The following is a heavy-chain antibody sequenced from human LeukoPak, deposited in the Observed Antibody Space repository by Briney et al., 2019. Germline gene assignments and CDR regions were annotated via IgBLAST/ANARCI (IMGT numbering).Heavy chain of an antibody. CDR2: IYYSGST. CDR3: ARDPQLHYFDY. Sequence: SETLSLTCTVSGGSISSYYWNWIRQPPGKGLEWIGYIYYSGSTKYNPSLKSRVTISVDTSKNQFSLKLSSVTAADTAVYYCARDPQLHYFDYWGQGILATVSS. D-gene: IGHD5-24*01. V-gene: IGHV4-59*01. J-gene: IGHJ4*02. CDR1: GGSISSYY.